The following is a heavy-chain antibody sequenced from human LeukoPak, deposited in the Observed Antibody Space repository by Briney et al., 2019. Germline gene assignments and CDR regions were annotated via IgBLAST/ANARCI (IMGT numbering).Heavy chain of an antibody. V-gene: IGHV3-30-3*01. CDR1: GFTFSSYA. Sequence: GGSLRLSCAASGFTFSSYAMHWVRQAPGKGLEWVAVIAYDGSNKYYADSVKGRFTSSRDNSKNTLYLQMNSLRAEDTAVYYCAREGNSYDYGDYVISDDAFDIWGQGSMVTASS. CDR3: AREGNSYDYGDYVISDDAFDI. J-gene: IGHJ3*02. CDR2: IAYDGSNK. D-gene: IGHD4-17*01.